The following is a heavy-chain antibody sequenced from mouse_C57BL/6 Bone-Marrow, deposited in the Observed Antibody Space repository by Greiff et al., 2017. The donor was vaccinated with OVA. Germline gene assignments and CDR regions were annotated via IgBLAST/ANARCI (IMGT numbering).Heavy chain of an antibody. Sequence: QVTLKVSGPGILQPSQTLSLTCSFSGFSLSTFGMGVGWIRQPSGKGLEWLAHIWWDDDKYYNPALKSRLTFPKDTSKTQVFLKIANVDTADTATYYGARSVDSSGYDGWFAYWGQGTLVTVSA. CDR1: GFSLSTFGMG. J-gene: IGHJ3*01. D-gene: IGHD3-2*02. CDR2: IWWDDDK. V-gene: IGHV8-8*01. CDR3: ARSVDSSGYDGWFAY.